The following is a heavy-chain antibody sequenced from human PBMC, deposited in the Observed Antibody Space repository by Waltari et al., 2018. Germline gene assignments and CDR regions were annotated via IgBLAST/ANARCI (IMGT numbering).Heavy chain of an antibody. Sequence: QVQLVESGGGVVQPGRSLRLCCAASGFTFRSYAMHCVRPAPGKGLEWVAVISYDGSNKYYADSVKGRFTISRDNSKNTLYLQMNSLRAEDTAVYYCAREVAVPNYYYYYMDVWGKGTTVTVSS. CDR3: AREVAVPNYYYYYMDV. J-gene: IGHJ6*03. CDR2: ISYDGSNK. CDR1: GFTFRSYA. D-gene: IGHD2-2*01. V-gene: IGHV3-30*01.